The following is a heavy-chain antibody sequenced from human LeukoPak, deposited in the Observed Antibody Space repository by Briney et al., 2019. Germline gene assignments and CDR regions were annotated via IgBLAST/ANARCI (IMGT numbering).Heavy chain of an antibody. V-gene: IGHV4-4*09. CDR1: GDSISNYY. CDR3: ARLRATTVTFDY. CDR2: IYTSGGT. Sequence: SETLSLTCTVSGDSISNYYWSWIRQPPGKGLEWIGYIYTSGGTNYNPSLKSRVTISAHTSKHQFSLNLTSVTAADTAVYYCARLRATTVTFDYWGQGTLVTVSS. J-gene: IGHJ4*02. D-gene: IGHD4-17*01.